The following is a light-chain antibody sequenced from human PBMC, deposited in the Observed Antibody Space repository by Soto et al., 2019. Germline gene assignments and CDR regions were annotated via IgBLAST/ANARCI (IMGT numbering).Light chain of an antibody. V-gene: IGKV3D-15*01. CDR2: DIF. J-gene: IGKJ4*01. CDR3: QQYNSWPLT. CDR1: QSVSPSS. Sequence: EILLTQSPGTLSLSPGERATLSCRASQSVSPSSLAWYQQKPGQAPRLVIYDIFTRATGVPTRISGSGSGTEFTLTISSLQSEDFAVYYCQQYNSWPLTFGGGTKVDIK.